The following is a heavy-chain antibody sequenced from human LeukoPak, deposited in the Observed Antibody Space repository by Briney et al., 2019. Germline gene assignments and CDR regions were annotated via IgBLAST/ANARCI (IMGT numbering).Heavy chain of an antibody. Sequence: SETLSLTCTVSGGSISSDGSYWSWIRQHPGKGLEWIGYIYYSGSTYYNPSLESRVAISVDTSKNQFSLKLSSVTAADTAVYYCVNSLAIGRLDYWGQGTLVTVSS. CDR1: GGSISSDGSY. J-gene: IGHJ4*02. CDR2: IYYSGST. CDR3: VNSLAIGRLDY. D-gene: IGHD1-26*01. V-gene: IGHV4-31*03.